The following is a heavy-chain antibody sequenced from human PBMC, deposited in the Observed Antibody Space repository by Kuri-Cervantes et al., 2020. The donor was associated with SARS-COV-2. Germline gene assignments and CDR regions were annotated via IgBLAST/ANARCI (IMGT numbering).Heavy chain of an antibody. CDR1: GYTFTGYY. CDR3: ARGVTPNYGMDV. J-gene: IGHJ6*02. CDR2: INPNSGGT. V-gene: IGHV1-2*04. D-gene: IGHD2-21*02. Sequence: ASVKVSCKASGYTFTGYYMNWVRQAPGQGLEWMGWINPNSGGTNYAQKFQGWVTMTRDTSISTAYMELSRLRSDDTAVYYCARGVTPNYGMDVWGQGTTVTVSS.